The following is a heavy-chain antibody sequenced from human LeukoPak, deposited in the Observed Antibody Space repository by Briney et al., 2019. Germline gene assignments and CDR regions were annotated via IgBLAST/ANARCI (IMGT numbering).Heavy chain of an antibody. J-gene: IGHJ6*02. CDR1: GGSISSYY. D-gene: IGHD3-10*01. Sequence: PSETLSLTCTVSGGSISSYYWSWIRQPAGKGLEWIGRIYTSGSTNYNPSLKSRVTISVDTSKNQFSLKLSSVTAADTAVYYCASSPTGYYGSGSYYNFHYYYGMDVWGQGTTVTVSS. V-gene: IGHV4-4*07. CDR3: ASSPTGYYGSGSYYNFHYYYGMDV. CDR2: IYTSGST.